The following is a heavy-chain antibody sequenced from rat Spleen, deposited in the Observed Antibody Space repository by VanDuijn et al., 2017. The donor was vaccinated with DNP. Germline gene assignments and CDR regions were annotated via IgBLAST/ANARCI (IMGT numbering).Heavy chain of an antibody. CDR2: INKDSSTI. CDR1: GFNFNDYW. CDR3: VREDKGVDA. V-gene: IGHV4-2*01. D-gene: IGHD2-2*01. Sequence: EVKLVESGGGLVQPGRSLKLSCAASGFNFNDYWMGWVRQAPGKGLEWIGDINKDSSTINYSPSLKDKFTISRDNAQNTLFLQMSKLGSEDTAIYYCVREDKGVDAWGQGVSVTVSS. J-gene: IGHJ4*01.